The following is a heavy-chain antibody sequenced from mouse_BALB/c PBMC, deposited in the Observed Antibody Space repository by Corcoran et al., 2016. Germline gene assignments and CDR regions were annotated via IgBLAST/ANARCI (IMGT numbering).Heavy chain of an antibody. V-gene: IGHV1-26*01. J-gene: IGHJ1*01. CDR1: GYTFTNYY. CDR2: INPNNGDT. Sequence: EVQLQQSGPELVKPGASVKMSCKASGYTFTNYYMKWVKQGHGKSLEWIGDINPNNGDTGYNQKFKGKATLTVDKSSNTAYMQLNSLTSEDSAVYYCARDCDWYFDVWGAGTTVTVSS. CDR3: ARDCDWYFDV.